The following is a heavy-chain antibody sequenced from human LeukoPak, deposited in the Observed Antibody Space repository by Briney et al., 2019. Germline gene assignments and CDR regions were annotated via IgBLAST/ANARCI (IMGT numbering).Heavy chain of an antibody. D-gene: IGHD3-10*01. Sequence: PSETLSLTCAVYGGSFSGYYWSWTRQPPGKGLEWIGEINHSGSTNYNPSLKSRVTISVDTSKNQFSLKLSSVTAADTAVYYCARGRAWFPLDYWGQGTLVTVSS. CDR2: INHSGST. CDR3: ARGRAWFPLDY. CDR1: GGSFSGYY. V-gene: IGHV4-34*01. J-gene: IGHJ4*02.